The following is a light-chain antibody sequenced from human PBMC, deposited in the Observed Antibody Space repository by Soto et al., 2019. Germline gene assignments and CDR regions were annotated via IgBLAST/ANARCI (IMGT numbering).Light chain of an antibody. CDR1: SSNIGSNT. CDR2: SNN. V-gene: IGLV1-44*01. Sequence: HSVLTQPPSASGTPGQRVTISCSGSSSNIGSNTVNWYQQLPGTAPKLLIYSNNQRPSGVPDRFSGSKSGTSASLAISGLQSEDEAAYYCAAWDDSLNGWVFGGGTKLTVL. J-gene: IGLJ3*02. CDR3: AAWDDSLNGWV.